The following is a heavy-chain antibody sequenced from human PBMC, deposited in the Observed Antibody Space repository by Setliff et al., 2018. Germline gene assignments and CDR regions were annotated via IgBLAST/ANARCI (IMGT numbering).Heavy chain of an antibody. D-gene: IGHD6-19*01. V-gene: IGHV3-7*01. CDR2: INQDGSQK. CDR1: GFSVSNDF. CDR3: VTDPPNSGWSFDC. J-gene: IGHJ5*01. Sequence: LRLSCVASGFSVSNDFMGWVRQAPGKGLEWVANINQDGSQKYYVDSVKGRFTISRDNSKNTVFLQMNDLRVEDTAVYYCVTDPPNSGWSFDCWGQGTPVTVSS.